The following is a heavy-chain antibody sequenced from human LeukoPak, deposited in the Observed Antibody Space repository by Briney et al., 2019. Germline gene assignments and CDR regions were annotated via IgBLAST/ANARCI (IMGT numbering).Heavy chain of an antibody. Sequence: PSETLSLTCTVSGGSISSSSYYWGWIRQPPGKGLEWIGSIYYSGSTYYNPSLKSRVTISVDTSKNQFSLKLSSVTAADTAVYYCARGIAVAGRGRYFDLWGRGTLVTASS. CDR1: GGSISSSSYY. D-gene: IGHD6-19*01. CDR2: IYYSGST. CDR3: ARGIAVAGRGRYFDL. J-gene: IGHJ2*01. V-gene: IGHV4-39*01.